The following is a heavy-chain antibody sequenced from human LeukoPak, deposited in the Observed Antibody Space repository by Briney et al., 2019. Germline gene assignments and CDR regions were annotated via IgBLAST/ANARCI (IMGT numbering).Heavy chain of an antibody. V-gene: IGHV4-59*01. J-gene: IGHJ4*02. Sequence: SETLSLTCIVAGGSISSYYWIWIRQPPGKGLEWIGHISYSGTTNYNPSLQSRVTISVDTSKKQFSLKLNSVTAADTAVYYCARPHTIGTTGGFDYWGQGTLVTVSS. CDR2: ISYSGTT. CDR3: ARPHTIGTTGGFDY. CDR1: GGSISSYY. D-gene: IGHD1-1*01.